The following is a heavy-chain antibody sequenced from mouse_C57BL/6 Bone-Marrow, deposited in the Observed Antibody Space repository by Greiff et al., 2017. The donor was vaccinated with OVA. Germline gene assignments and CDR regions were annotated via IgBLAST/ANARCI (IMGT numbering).Heavy chain of an antibody. J-gene: IGHJ1*03. CDR2: ISSGSSTI. CDR1: GFTFSDYG. V-gene: IGHV5-17*01. Sequence: EVHLVESGGGLVKPGGSLKLSCAASGFTFSDYGMHWVRQAPEKGLEWVAYISSGSSTIYYADTVKGRFTISRDNAKNTLFLQMTSLRSEDTAMYYYASPDCRYFDVWGTGTTVTVSS. CDR3: ASPDCRYFDV.